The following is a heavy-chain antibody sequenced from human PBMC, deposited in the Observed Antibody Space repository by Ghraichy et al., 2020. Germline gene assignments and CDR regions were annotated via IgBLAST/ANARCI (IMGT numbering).Heavy chain of an antibody. J-gene: IGHJ3*02. CDR1: GFTFTSSA. CDR3: AALCSGGSCLDDAFDI. Sequence: SVKVSCKASGFTFTSSAMQWVRQARGQRLEWIGWIVVGSGNTNYAQKFQERVTITRDMSTSTAYMELSSLRSEDSAVYYCAALCSGGSCLDDAFDIWGQGTMVTVSS. V-gene: IGHV1-58*02. D-gene: IGHD2-15*01. CDR2: IVVGSGNT.